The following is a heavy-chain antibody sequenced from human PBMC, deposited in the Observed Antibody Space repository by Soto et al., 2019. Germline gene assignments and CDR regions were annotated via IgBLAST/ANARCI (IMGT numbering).Heavy chain of an antibody. D-gene: IGHD3-10*01. CDR2: ISSSSRSK. CDR3: AREGYGSGGGYFDY. V-gene: IGHV3-21*01. Sequence: EVQLVESGGGLVKPGGSLRLSCAASEFTFSIYSMNWVRQAPGKGLEWVSSISSSSRSKYYADSVKGRFTISRDNAKHSLYLQMTRLRAEDTAVYYWAREGYGSGGGYFDYWGRGTLVTVSS. J-gene: IGHJ4*02. CDR1: EFTFSIYS.